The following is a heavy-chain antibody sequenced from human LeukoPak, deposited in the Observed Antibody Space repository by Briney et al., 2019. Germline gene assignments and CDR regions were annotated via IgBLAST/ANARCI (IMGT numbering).Heavy chain of an antibody. J-gene: IGHJ4*02. CDR1: GYTFTSYG. CDR3: ARDERARGGNSGYFDY. D-gene: IGHD4-23*01. V-gene: IGHV1-18*01. CDR2: ISGYNGDT. Sequence: VASVKVSCKASGYTFTSYGISWVRQAPGQGLEWMGWISGYNGDTKHVQKLQGRVTMTTDTSTSTTYLELRSLTSDDTAMYYCARDERARGGNSGYFDYWGQGTLITVSS.